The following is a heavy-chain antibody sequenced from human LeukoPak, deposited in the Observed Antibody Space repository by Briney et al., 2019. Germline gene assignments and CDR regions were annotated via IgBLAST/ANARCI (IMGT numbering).Heavy chain of an antibody. Sequence: ASVKVSCTASGYTFTSYGISWVRQAPGQGLEWMGWISAYNGNTNYAQKLQGRVTMTTDTSTSTAYMELRSLRSDDTAVYYCARVGEVVAATPMDYWGQGTLVTVSS. CDR1: GYTFTSYG. CDR2: ISAYNGNT. V-gene: IGHV1-18*01. CDR3: ARVGEVVAATPMDY. D-gene: IGHD2-15*01. J-gene: IGHJ4*02.